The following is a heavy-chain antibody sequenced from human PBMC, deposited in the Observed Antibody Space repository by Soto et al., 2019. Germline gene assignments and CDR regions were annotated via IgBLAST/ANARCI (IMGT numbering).Heavy chain of an antibody. J-gene: IGHJ4*02. V-gene: IGHV3-11*06. CDR3: ARSGDNYNRLDY. D-gene: IGHD1-1*01. CDR1: GFTFSDYY. CDR2: SSNSGTFS. Sequence: GGSLRLSCEGAGFTFSDYYISWIRQAPGKGLEWISYSSNSGTFSRYADSVKGRFSISRDNTKNLLYLQMNSLRAEDTAVYYCARSGDNYNRLDYWGQGTPVTVSS.